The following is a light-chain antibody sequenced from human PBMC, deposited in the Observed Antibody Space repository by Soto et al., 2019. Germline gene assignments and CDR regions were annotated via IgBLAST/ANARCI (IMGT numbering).Light chain of an antibody. CDR3: QKYNRAPWT. CDR2: AAS. CDR1: QGISNY. J-gene: IGKJ1*01. Sequence: DIQMTQSPSSLSASVGDRVTITCRASQGISNYLAWYQQKPGKGPKFLIYAASTLQSGVPSRFSGSGSWTDFSLTITSLQPEDVATYYCQKYNRAPWTFGQGTKVEIK. V-gene: IGKV1-27*01.